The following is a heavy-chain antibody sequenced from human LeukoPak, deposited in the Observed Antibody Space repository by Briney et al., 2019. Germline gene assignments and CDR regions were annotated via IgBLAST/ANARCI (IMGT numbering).Heavy chain of an antibody. Sequence: SETLSLTCTVSGGSVSSSSHYWNWIHQPPGKGLEWIGSIYYSGSTNYNPSLQSRVTISVDTSKNQFSLRLSSVTAADTAMYYCARRDCSGGSCYFQPWGQGTLVTVSS. CDR2: IYYSGST. V-gene: IGHV4-39*01. J-gene: IGHJ1*01. CDR1: GGSVSSSSHY. CDR3: ARRDCSGGSCYFQP. D-gene: IGHD2-15*01.